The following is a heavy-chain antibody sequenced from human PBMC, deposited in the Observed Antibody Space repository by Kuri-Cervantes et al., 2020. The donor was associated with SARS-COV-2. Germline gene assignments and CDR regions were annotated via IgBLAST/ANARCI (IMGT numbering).Heavy chain of an antibody. D-gene: IGHD3-22*01. CDR1: GFTFSSYS. V-gene: IGHV3-21*04. Sequence: GESLKISCVASGFTFSSYSMNWVRQAPGKGLEWVSSISSSSSYIYYADSVKGRFTISRDSAKNSLYLQMNSLRAEDTAVYYCARDLYYYDSSGYYDYWGQGTLVTVSS. CDR2: ISSSSSYI. J-gene: IGHJ4*02. CDR3: ARDLYYYDSSGYYDY.